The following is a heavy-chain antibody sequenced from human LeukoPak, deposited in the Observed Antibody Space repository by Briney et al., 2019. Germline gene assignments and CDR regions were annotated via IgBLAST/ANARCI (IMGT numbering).Heavy chain of an antibody. J-gene: IGHJ3*02. Sequence: GGSLRLSCAASGFTFSSYGMHWVRQAPGKGLEWVAVISYDGSNKYYADSVKGRFTISRDNSKNTLYLQMNSLRAEDTAVYYCEVFPGPLSHDAFDIWGQGTMVTVSS. CDR1: GFTFSSYG. CDR2: ISYDGSNK. CDR3: EVFPGPLSHDAFDI. V-gene: IGHV3-30*03. D-gene: IGHD2-8*01.